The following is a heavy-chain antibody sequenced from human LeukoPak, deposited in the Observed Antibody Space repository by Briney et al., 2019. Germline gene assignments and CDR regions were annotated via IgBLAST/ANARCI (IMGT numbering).Heavy chain of an antibody. CDR3: AKTSGSYSNFDC. V-gene: IGHV3-23*01. D-gene: IGHD3-22*01. J-gene: IGHJ4*02. CDR1: GFNFNNFA. Sequence: GGSLRLSCAASGFNFNNFAMSWVRQAPGKGPEWLSAMTGPADTTYYAESVKGRFTISRDYSKNMLNLQMDGLRAEDTAMYYCAKTSGSYSNFDCWGRGTLVTVFS. CDR2: MTGPADTT.